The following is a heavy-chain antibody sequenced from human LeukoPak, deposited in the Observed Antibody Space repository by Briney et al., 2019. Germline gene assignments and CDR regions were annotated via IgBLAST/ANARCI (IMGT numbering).Heavy chain of an antibody. J-gene: IGHJ4*02. V-gene: IGHV4-59*01. CDR3: ARKIGTGTTPFDY. CDR1: GGSISSYY. CDR2: IYYSGST. Sequence: PSETLSLTRTVSGGSISSYYWSWIRQPPGKGLEWIGYIYYSGSTNYNPSLKSRVTISVDTSKNQFSLKLSSVTAADTAVYYCARKIGTGTTPFDYWGQGTLVTVSS. D-gene: IGHD1-7*01.